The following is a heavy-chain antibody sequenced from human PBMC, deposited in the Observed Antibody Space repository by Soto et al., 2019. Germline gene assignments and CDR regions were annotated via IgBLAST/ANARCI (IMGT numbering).Heavy chain of an antibody. CDR3: AREGFGYSGYDWGYYFDD. J-gene: IGHJ4*02. CDR2: INHSGST. CDR1: GGSFSGYY. V-gene: IGHV4-34*01. Sequence: SETLSLTCAVYGGSFSGYYWTWIRQPPGTGLEWIGEINHSGSTNYNPSLKSRVTISVDTSKNQFSLKLSSVTAADTAVYYCAREGFGYSGYDWGYYFDDWGQGTLVTVSS. D-gene: IGHD5-12*01.